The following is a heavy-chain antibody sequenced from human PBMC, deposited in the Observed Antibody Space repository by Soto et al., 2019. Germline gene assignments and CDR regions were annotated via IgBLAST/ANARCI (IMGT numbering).Heavy chain of an antibody. J-gene: IGHJ4*02. Sequence: SETLSLTCAVYGGSFSGYYWSWIRQPPGKGLEWIGEINHSGSTNYNPSLKSRVTISVDTSKNQFSLKLSSVTAADTAVYYCARGRPQKRTLVYSGSYYFDYWGQGTLVTVSS. CDR1: GGSFSGYY. CDR2: INHSGST. V-gene: IGHV4-34*01. D-gene: IGHD1-26*01. CDR3: ARGRPQKRTLVYSGSYYFDY.